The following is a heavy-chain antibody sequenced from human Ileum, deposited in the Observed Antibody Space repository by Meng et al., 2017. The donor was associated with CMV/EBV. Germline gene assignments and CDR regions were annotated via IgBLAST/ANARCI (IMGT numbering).Heavy chain of an antibody. CDR1: GGSISTYY. CDR2: INAGGST. J-gene: IGHJ4*02. D-gene: IGHD4-17*01. CDR3: AREENTVNQFEY. V-gene: IGHV4-4*07. Sequence: VHLQASGPGLVKPSETLSLTCAVSGGSISTYYWTWVRQPAGKGLEWIGRINAGGSTNDNPSLKSRVTMSVDTSKNQFSLKVTSVTAADTAVYYCAREENTVNQFEYWGQGTLVTVSS.